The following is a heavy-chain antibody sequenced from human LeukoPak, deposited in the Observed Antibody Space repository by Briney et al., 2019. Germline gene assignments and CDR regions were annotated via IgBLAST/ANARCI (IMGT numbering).Heavy chain of an antibody. Sequence: SETLSLTCTVSGGSISSGGYYWSWIRQPPGKGLEWIGEINHSGSTNYNPSLKSRVTISVDTSKNQFSLKLSSVTAADTAVYYCARGTDGDYVGGGRYFDYWGQGTLVTVSS. D-gene: IGHD4-17*01. V-gene: IGHV4-39*07. CDR3: ARGTDGDYVGGGRYFDY. CDR2: INHSGST. J-gene: IGHJ4*02. CDR1: GGSISSGGYY.